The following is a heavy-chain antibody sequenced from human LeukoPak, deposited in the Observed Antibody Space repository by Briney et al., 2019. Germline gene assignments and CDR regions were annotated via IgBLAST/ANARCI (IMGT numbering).Heavy chain of an antibody. D-gene: IGHD2-2*01. J-gene: IGHJ6*02. V-gene: IGHV3-23*01. CDR3: ASVQSEYQQPNPYYYYGMDV. CDR1: GFTLSSYA. CDR2: ISGSGGST. Sequence: GGSLRLSCAASGFTLSSYAMSWVRQAPGKGLAWVSAISGSGGSTYYADSVKGRFTISRDNSKNTLYLQMNSLRAEDTAVYYCASVQSEYQQPNPYYYYGMDVWGQGTTVTVSS.